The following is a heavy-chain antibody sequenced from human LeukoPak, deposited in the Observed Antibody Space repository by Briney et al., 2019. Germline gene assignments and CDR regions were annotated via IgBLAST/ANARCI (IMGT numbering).Heavy chain of an antibody. V-gene: IGHV1-2*02. CDR1: GYTFTGYY. CDR3: ARPRIAVAGTSGTHYFDY. CDR2: INPNSGGT. Sequence: ASVKVSCKASGYTFTGYYMHWVRQAPGQGLEWMGWINPNSGGTNYAQKFQGRVTMTRDTSISTAYMELSRLRSDDTAVYYCARPRIAVAGTSGTHYFDYWGQGTLVTVSS. J-gene: IGHJ4*02. D-gene: IGHD6-19*01.